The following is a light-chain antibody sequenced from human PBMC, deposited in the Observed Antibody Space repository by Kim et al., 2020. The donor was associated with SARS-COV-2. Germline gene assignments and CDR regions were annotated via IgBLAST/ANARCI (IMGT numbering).Light chain of an antibody. CDR3: QQYDNLPYT. CDR1: QDISKN. J-gene: IGKJ2*01. CDR2: DAS. V-gene: IGKV1-33*01. Sequence: DIQMTQSPSSLSASGGDRVTITCQATQDISKNLNWYQQKPGKAPKVLIYDASNLEPGVPSRFSGTGTGTDFTFIISGLQPEDVATYYCQQYDNLPYTFGQGTKLE.